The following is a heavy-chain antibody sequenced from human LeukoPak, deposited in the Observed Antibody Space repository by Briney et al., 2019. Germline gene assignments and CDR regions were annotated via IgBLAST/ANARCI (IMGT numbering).Heavy chain of an antibody. D-gene: IGHD3-16*01. J-gene: IGHJ5*02. V-gene: IGHV3-74*01. CDR2: IYLDGSRT. CDR1: GFTFSSYW. Sequence: GGSLRLSCAASGFTFSSYWMHWVRQAPGKGLEWVARIYLDGSRTSYAASVKGRFTISRDNAKNSVDLEMNSLRAEDTAVYYCAGGKVLGAPHDRPGRGDPGGQGTLLTLPS. CDR3: AGGKVLGAPHDRPGRGDP.